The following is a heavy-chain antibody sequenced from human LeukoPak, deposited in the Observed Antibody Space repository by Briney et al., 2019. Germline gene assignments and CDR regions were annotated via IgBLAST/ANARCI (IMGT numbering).Heavy chain of an antibody. D-gene: IGHD6-13*01. J-gene: IGHJ4*02. CDR2: ISYSGST. Sequence: SETLSLTCSVSGGSISTYYWSWIRQPPGKGLEWIGYISYSGSTNYNPSLKTRVTISIDTSKNRFSLKLSSVTAADTAVYYCASHGGSWTFDYWGQGTLVTVSS. CDR3: ASHGGSWTFDY. V-gene: IGHV4-59*08. CDR1: GGSISTYY.